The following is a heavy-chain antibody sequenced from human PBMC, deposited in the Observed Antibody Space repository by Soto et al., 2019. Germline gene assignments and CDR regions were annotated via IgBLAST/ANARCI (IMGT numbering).Heavy chain of an antibody. V-gene: IGHV4-59*01. CDR2: VYYSGNI. J-gene: IGHJ4*02. CDR3: ARDYFLTYFDH. D-gene: IGHD3-10*01. Sequence: SETLSLTCTVSGGSISGYYWSWIRQPPGKGLEWIGYVYYSGNIKYNPSLKSRVTTSVDTSKNQFSLSLSSVTAADTAVYYCARDYFLTYFDHWGQGTQVTVSS. CDR1: GGSISGYY.